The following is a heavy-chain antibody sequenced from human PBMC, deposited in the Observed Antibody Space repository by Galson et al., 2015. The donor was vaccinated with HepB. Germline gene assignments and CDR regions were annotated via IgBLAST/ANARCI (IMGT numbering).Heavy chain of an antibody. V-gene: IGHV5-51*01. CDR1: GYSFRNYW. CDR2: IYPGDSET. J-gene: IGHJ6*03. D-gene: IGHD2-2*01. CDR3: ARLAHEGYHYDCMDG. Sequence: QSGAEVKKPGESLKISCKASGYSFRNYWIGWVRQMPGKGLECMGIIYPGDSETRYSPSFQGQVTLSADRSTNTAYLQWSSLKASDTAMYYCARLAHEGYHYDCMDGWGRGTTVTVAS.